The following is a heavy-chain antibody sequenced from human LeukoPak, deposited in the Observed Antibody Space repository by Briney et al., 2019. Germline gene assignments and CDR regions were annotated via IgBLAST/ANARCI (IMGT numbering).Heavy chain of an antibody. V-gene: IGHV3-15*01. D-gene: IGHD2-2*01. CDR2: IKSKTDGGTT. CDR1: GFTFSNAW. CDR3: TTGAIVVVPAAH. Sequence: PGGSLRLSCAASGFTFSNAWMSWVRQALGKGLEWVGRIKSKTDGGTTDYAAPVKGRFTISRDDSKNTLYLQMNSLKPEDTAVYYCTTGAIVVVPAAHWGQGTMVTVSS. J-gene: IGHJ3*01.